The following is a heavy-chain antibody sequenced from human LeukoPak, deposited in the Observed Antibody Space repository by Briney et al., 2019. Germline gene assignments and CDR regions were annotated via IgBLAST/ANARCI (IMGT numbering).Heavy chain of an antibody. CDR1: GGSISGYF. CDR3: ARSGGNYSPPVY. CDR2: IYPSGST. Sequence: PSETLSLTCTVSGGSISGYFWSWIRQPPGKGLEWIGGIYPSGSTYYYPSLKSRVTMSVETSKNQFSLNLSSVTAADTAVYYCARSGGNYSPPVYWGQGTLVTVSS. J-gene: IGHJ4*02. D-gene: IGHD3-10*01. V-gene: IGHV4-4*07.